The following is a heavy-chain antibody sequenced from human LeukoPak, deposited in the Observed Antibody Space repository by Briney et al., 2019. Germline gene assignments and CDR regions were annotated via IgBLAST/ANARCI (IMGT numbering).Heavy chain of an antibody. CDR2: ISGSGGST. V-gene: IGHV3-23*01. CDR1: GFTFSSYA. Sequence: GASLRLSCAASGFTFSSYAMSWVRQAPGKGLEWVSAISGSGGSTYYADSVKGRFTISRDNSKNTLYLQMNSLRAEDTAVYYRAKAEGHGDYYFDYWGQGTLVTVSS. J-gene: IGHJ4*02. CDR3: AKAEGHGDYYFDY. D-gene: IGHD4-17*01.